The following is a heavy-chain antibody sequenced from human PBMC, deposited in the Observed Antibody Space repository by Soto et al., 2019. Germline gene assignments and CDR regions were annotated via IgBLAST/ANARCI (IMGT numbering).Heavy chain of an antibody. Sequence: QVQLVESGGGVVKPGRSLRLSCAASGFTFSSYAMHWVRQAPGKGLEWVAFISSDGSNKYYADSVKGRFTISRDNSKNTRDLQMNSLRAEDTAVYYCARYSSGGAALDIWCQWTMVPVSS. CDR3: ARYSSGGAALDI. CDR1: GFTFSSYA. V-gene: IGHV3-30-3*01. D-gene: IGHD3-10*01. J-gene: IGHJ3*02. CDR2: ISSDGSNK.